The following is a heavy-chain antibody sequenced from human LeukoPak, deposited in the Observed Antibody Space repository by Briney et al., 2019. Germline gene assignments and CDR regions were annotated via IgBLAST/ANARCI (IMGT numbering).Heavy chain of an antibody. CDR3: AKGVNYYDSSGYLRMAPHDAFDI. CDR2: ISGSSGST. Sequence: PGGSLRLSCEASGFTFSSYAMSWVRQAPGKGLEWVSSISGSSGSTYYADSVKGRVTISRDKSKNTVYLQMNSLRAEDTAVYYCAKGVNYYDSSGYLRMAPHDAFDIWGQGTMVSVSS. J-gene: IGHJ3*02. CDR1: GFTFSSYA. D-gene: IGHD3-22*01. V-gene: IGHV3-23*01.